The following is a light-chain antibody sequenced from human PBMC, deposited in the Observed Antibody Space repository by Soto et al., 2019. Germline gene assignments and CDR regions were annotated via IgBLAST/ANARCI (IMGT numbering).Light chain of an antibody. CDR3: QQYNSPPYT. CDR2: WAS. CDR1: QSILYSSNNKNQ. Sequence: DIVMTQSPDSLAVSLGERATINCKSSQSILYSSNNKNQLAWYQQKQGQPPKLLFYWASTRESGVPDRFSGSESGTDFTLTISSLQAEDVAVYYCQQYNSPPYTFGQGTKLEI. V-gene: IGKV4-1*01. J-gene: IGKJ2*01.